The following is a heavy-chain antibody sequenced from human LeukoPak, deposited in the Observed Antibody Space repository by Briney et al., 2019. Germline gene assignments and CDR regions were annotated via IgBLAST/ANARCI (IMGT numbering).Heavy chain of an antibody. J-gene: IGHJ4*02. CDR1: GGTFSSYA. CDR3: ASTPEGRYDY. V-gene: IGHV1-69*13. Sequence: GASVKVSCKASGGTFSSYAISWVRQAPGQGLEWMGGIIPIFGTANYAQKFQGRVTITADESTSTAYMELSSLRSEDTAVYYCASTPEGRYDYWGQGTLVTVSS. CDR2: IIPIFGTA.